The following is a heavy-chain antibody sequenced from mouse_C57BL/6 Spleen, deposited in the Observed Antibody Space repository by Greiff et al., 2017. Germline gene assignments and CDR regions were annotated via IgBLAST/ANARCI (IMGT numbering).Heavy chain of an antibody. V-gene: IGHV1-80*01. CDR3: ARKVNWDVDV. J-gene: IGHJ1*03. CDR1: GYAFSSYW. CDR2: IYPGDGDT. Sequence: VQLQQSGAELVKPGASVKISCKASGYAFSSYWMNWVQQRPGKGLEWIGQIYPGDGDTNYNGKFKVKATLTAAKSSSPAYMQRSSLTAEDSTVYFCARKVNWDVDVWGTGTTVTVSS. D-gene: IGHD4-1*01.